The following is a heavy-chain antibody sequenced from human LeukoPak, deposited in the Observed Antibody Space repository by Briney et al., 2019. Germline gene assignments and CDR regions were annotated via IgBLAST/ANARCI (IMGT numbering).Heavy chain of an antibody. Sequence: KPSETPSLTCTVSGGSISSFYWSWIRQPPGKGLGWIGDIYYSGSTNYNPSLKSRVTISVDTSKNQFSLKLSSVTAADTAVYYCARVPRQGQLPEIHFDYWGQGTLVTVSS. V-gene: IGHV4-59*01. J-gene: IGHJ4*02. CDR1: GGSISSFY. CDR3: ARVPRQGQLPEIHFDY. D-gene: IGHD2-2*01. CDR2: IYYSGST.